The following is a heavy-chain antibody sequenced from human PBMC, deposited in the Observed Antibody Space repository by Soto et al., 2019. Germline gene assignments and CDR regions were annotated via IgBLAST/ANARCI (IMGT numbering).Heavy chain of an antibody. V-gene: IGHV1-69*01. CDR3: ARGPGIWYWFYI. CDR2: SIPILAKP. Sequence: QVHLIQSGAELKRPGSSVKVSCNASVDTFSCYSITWLRQAPGQRLEWMGGSIPILAKPAYAQKFQGRGATTADDSTITVYVELASLTAEDTAGYYCARGPGIWYWFYIWGQGTPLTVSS. D-gene: IGHD2-8*02. J-gene: IGHJ3*02. CDR1: VDTFSCYS.